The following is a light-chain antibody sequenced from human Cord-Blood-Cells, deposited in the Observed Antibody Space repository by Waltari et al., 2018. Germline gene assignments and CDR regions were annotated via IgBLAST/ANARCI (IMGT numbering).Light chain of an antibody. CDR3: QVWDSSSDHPV. J-gene: IGLJ2*01. CDR2: DDR. CDR1: NIGSKS. V-gene: IGLV3-21*03. Sequence: SYVLTQPPSVSVAPGKTARITCGGNNIGSKSVHWYQQKPGQAPVLGVYDDRDRPSGIPERFSGSNSGNTATLTISRVEAGDEADYYCQVWDSSSDHPVFGGGTKLTVL.